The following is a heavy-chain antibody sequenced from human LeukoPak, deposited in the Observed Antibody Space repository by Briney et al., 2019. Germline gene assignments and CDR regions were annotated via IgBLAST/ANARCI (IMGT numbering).Heavy chain of an antibody. D-gene: IGHD3-9*01. CDR1: GGSISSPNNY. CDR3: VRQSDDILTGYWPDY. J-gene: IGHJ4*02. CDR2: IYYTGTT. Sequence: SETLSLTCTVSGGSISSPNNYWGWIRQPPGKGLEWIGTIYYTGTTYYNPSLTSRVTMSVDTSRNQFSLKLSSVTAADTAVYYCVRQSDDILTGYWPDYWGQGTLVTVSS. V-gene: IGHV4-39*01.